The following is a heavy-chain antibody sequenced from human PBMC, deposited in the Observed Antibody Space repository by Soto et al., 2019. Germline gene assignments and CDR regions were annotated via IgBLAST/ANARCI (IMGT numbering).Heavy chain of an antibody. Sequence: RHWVRQAPGQRLEWMGWINAGNGNTKYSQKLQGRVTMTTDTSTSTAYMELSSLRFVDTAVYFCAKFAMMADLVQRTLVIVFS. V-gene: IGHV1-3*01. CDR3: AKFAMMAD. D-gene: IGHD6-19*01. J-gene: IGHJ1*01. CDR2: INAGNGNT.